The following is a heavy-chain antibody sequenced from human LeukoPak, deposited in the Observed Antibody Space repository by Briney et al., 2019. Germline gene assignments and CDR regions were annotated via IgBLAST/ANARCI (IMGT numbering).Heavy chain of an antibody. CDR1: GYSVTSSY. Sequence: PSETLSLTCSVSGYSVTSSYWNWIRQPPGEGLEWIGYVSADGTTNYSPSLRSRLIMSVDTAKNDISLILMSVTAADTAIYYCARLDCVLEGCYNHWGRGTLVTVAS. CDR2: VSADGTT. V-gene: IGHV4-59*08. CDR3: ARLDCVLEGCYNH. J-gene: IGHJ4*02. D-gene: IGHD2-15*01.